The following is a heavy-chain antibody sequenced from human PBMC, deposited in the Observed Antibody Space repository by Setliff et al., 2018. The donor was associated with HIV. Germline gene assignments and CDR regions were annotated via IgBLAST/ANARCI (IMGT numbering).Heavy chain of an antibody. J-gene: IGHJ3*02. Sequence: GGSLRLSCTSSEISFNNYYMTWVRQAPGRGPEWVGRIKSKADGGTTDYAATVKGRFTISRDDSKRMVYLEMNSLTSEDTAVYFCARDSLVAAMGASAFDIWGHGTMVTVSS. CDR3: ARDSLVAAMGASAFDI. CDR2: IKSKADGGTT. V-gene: IGHV3-15*01. CDR1: EISFNNYY. D-gene: IGHD5-12*01.